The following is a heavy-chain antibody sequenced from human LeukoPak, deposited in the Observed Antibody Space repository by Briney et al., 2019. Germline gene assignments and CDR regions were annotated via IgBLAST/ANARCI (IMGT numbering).Heavy chain of an antibody. V-gene: IGHV1-2*02. D-gene: IGHD1-26*01. J-gene: IGHJ4*02. Sequence: GASVKVSCKASRYTSTGYYMHWVRQAPAQEVEWMGWINPNSGGTNYAQKFQGRVTMTRDTSISTAYMELSRLRSDDTAVYYCARDRRSGSYSVDYWGQGTLVTVSS. CDR3: ARDRRSGSYSVDY. CDR1: RYTSTGYY. CDR2: INPNSGGT.